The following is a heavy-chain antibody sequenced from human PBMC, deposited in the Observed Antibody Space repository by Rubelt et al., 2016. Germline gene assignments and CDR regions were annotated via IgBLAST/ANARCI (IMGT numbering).Heavy chain of an antibody. CDR3: AVSGSGAFDI. V-gene: IGHV1-18*01. CDR1: GYTFTSYG. J-gene: IGHJ3*02. Sequence: QVQLVRSGAEVKKPGASVKVSCKASGYTFTSYGISWVRQAHGQGLEWMGWISAYNGNTNAGQKLQGRVTMTTDTSTGTAYMELNSLRAEDTAVYYCAVSGSGAFDIWGQGTMVTVSS. CDR2: ISAYNGNT. D-gene: IGHD1-26*01.